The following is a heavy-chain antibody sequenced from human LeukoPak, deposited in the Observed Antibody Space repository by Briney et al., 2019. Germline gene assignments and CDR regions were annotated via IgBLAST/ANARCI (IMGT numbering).Heavy chain of an antibody. D-gene: IGHD3-22*01. CDR3: ARPYYYDSRIDP. V-gene: IGHV4-30-4*01. Sequence: SETLSLTCTVSGGSISRGDYYWSWIRQPPGKGLEWIGYMYYSGRTYYNPSLKSRATISVDTSKNQFSLKLSSVTAADTAVYYCARPYYYDSRIDPWGQGTLVTVSS. J-gene: IGHJ5*02. CDR1: GGSISRGDYY. CDR2: MYYSGRT.